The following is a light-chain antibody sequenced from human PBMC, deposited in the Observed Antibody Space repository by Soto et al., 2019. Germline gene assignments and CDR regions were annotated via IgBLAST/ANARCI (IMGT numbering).Light chain of an antibody. V-gene: IGKV3-20*01. CDR3: QQYGSSPLGT. CDR2: GAS. CDR1: QSVSSSY. Sequence: EIVLTQSPGTLSLSPGERATLSCRASQSVSSSYLAWYQQKPGQAPRLLIYGASSRATGIPDRFSGSGSGTDFTLTISRLEPEDFAVYYCQQYGSSPLGTFGQGTKVEI. J-gene: IGKJ1*01.